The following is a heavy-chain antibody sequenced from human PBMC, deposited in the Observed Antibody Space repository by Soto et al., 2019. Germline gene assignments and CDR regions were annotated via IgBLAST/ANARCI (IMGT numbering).Heavy chain of an antibody. CDR2: IIPSLGIA. J-gene: IGHJ6*02. D-gene: IGHD3-10*01. V-gene: IGHV1-69*02. CDR1: GGTFSSYT. Sequence: QVQLVQSGAEVKKPGSSVKVSCKASGGTFSSYTISWVRQAPGQGLEWMGRIIPSLGIANYAQKFQGRVTIXXDKSTSKDYMELSSLRSEDTAVYYCARARGYGMDVWGQGTTVTVSS. CDR3: ARARGYGMDV.